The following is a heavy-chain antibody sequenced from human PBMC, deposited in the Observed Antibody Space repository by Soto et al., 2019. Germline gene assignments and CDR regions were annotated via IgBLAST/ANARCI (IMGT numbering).Heavy chain of an antibody. V-gene: IGHV4-4*07. CDR2: IYSSGST. J-gene: IGHJ4*02. CDR3: ARDFAYFDS. CDR1: GGSISSYY. Sequence: SETLSLTCTVSGGSISSYYWSWIRQPAGKGLEWIGHIYSSGSTNYNPSLKSRVTMSVDTSKSQFSLKLSSVTAADTAMYFCARDFAYFDSWGQGTLVTVSS. D-gene: IGHD3-3*01.